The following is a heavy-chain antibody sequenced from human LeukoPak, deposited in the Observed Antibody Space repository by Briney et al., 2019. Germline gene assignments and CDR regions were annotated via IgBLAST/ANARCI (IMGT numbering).Heavy chain of an antibody. J-gene: IGHJ4*02. CDR2: ITNSSNNI. CDR3: ASAKFDY. Sequence: PGGSLRLSCAASGFTFSRYSMNWVRQAPGKGLEWVSYITNSSNNIYYTDSVKGRFTVSRDNAKNSLYLQMNSLRAEDTAVYYCASAKFDYWGQGTLVTVSS. CDR1: GFTFSRYS. V-gene: IGHV3-48*04.